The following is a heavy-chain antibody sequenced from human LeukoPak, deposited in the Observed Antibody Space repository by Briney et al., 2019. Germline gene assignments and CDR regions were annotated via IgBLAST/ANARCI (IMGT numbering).Heavy chain of an antibody. CDR3: ARDQYGSYGYVGYFDY. CDR1: GGSISSGGYS. V-gene: IGHV4-30-2*01. Sequence: SQTLSLTCAVSGGSISSGGYSWSWIRQPPGTGLEWIGYIYHSGSTYYNPSLKSRVTISVDRSKNQFSLKLSSVTAADTAVYYCARDQYGSYGYVGYFDYWGQGTVVTVSS. D-gene: IGHD5-18*01. J-gene: IGHJ4*02. CDR2: IYHSGST.